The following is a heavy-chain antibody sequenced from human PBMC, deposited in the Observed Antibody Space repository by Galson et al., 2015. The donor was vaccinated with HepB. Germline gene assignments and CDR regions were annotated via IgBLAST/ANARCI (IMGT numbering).Heavy chain of an antibody. D-gene: IGHD6-19*01. CDR1: GFTFSSYS. Sequence: SLRLSCAASGFTFSSYSMNWVRQAPGKGLEWVSSISSSSSYIYYADSVKGRFTISRDNAKNSLYLQMNSLRAEDTAVYYCARLPVAGTGPFDYWGQGTLVTVSS. CDR2: ISSSSSYI. J-gene: IGHJ4*02. V-gene: IGHV3-21*01. CDR3: ARLPVAGTGPFDY.